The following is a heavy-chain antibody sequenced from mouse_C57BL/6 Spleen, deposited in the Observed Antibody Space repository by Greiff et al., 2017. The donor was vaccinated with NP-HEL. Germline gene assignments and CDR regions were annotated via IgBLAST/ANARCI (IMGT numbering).Heavy chain of an antibody. Sequence: VQRVESGAELMKPGASVKLSCKATGYTFTGYWIEWVKQRPGHGLEWIGEILPGSGSTNYNEKFKGKATFTADTCSKKAYMQLSSLTTEDSAIYYCARSDGLRRFAYWGQGTLVTVSA. CDR3: ARSDGLRRFAY. J-gene: IGHJ3*01. CDR1: GYTFTGYW. V-gene: IGHV1-9*01. D-gene: IGHD2-4*01. CDR2: ILPGSGST.